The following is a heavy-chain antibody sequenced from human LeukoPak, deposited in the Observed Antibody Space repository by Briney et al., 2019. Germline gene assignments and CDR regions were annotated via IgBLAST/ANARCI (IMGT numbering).Heavy chain of an antibody. V-gene: IGHV3-33*01. CDR1: GFSFGSYG. D-gene: IGHD3-22*01. Sequence: SGGSLRLSCTTSGFSFGSYGVHWVRQAPGKGLEWVALIWYDGSNKDYADSVKGRFTISRDDSKNTVYLQMNSLRAEDTAVYYCARDGGDRSGYHDAFDIWGQGTMVTVSS. CDR2: IWYDGSNK. J-gene: IGHJ3*02. CDR3: ARDGGDRSGYHDAFDI.